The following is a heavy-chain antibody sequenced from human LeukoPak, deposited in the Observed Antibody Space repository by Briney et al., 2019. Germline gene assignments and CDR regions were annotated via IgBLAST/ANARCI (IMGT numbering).Heavy chain of an antibody. CDR1: GFTFSDYY. Sequence: SGGSLRLSCAASGFTFSDYYMSWFRLAPGKGLEWVSYSSSSGSTIYYADSVKGRFAISRDNAKNSLYLQMNSLRAEDTAVYYCARRRDFIDYWGQGTLVTVSS. J-gene: IGHJ4*02. D-gene: IGHD3/OR15-3a*01. V-gene: IGHV3-11*01. CDR3: ARRRDFIDY. CDR2: SSSSGSTI.